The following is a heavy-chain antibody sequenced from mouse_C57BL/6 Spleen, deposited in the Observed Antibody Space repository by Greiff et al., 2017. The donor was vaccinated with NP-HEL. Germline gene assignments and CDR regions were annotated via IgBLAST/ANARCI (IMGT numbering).Heavy chain of an antibody. CDR3: TDYYGSSSGY. D-gene: IGHD1-1*01. CDR2: IRLKSDNYAT. V-gene: IGHV6-3*01. CDR1: GFTFSNYW. Sequence: EVKVEESGGGLVQPGGSMKLSCVASGFTFSNYWMNWVRQSPEKGLEWVAQIRLKSDNYATHYAESVKGRFTISRDDSKSSVYLQMNNLRAEDTGIYYCTDYYGSSSGYWGQGTTLTVSS. J-gene: IGHJ2*01.